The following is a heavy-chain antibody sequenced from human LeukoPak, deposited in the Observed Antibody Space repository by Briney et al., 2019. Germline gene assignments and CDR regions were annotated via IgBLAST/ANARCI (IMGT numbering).Heavy chain of an antibody. D-gene: IGHD4-23*01. CDR1: GFTFGSYW. CDR2: IKPDGSEK. V-gene: IGHV3-7*05. Sequence: GGSLRLSCAASGFTFGSYWMSWVRQAPGKGLEWVANIKPDGSEKYHVDSLRGRFTISRDNRKNSLYLQMNSLGAEDTAVYYCAKDSIAPYGGNRVDYFDYWGQGTLVTVSS. CDR3: AKDSIAPYGGNRVDYFDY. J-gene: IGHJ4*02.